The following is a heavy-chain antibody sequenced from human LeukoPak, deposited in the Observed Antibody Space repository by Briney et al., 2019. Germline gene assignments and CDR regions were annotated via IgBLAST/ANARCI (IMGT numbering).Heavy chain of an antibody. J-gene: IGHJ4*02. CDR3: ARGGESSGYYYADY. CDR1: GFTFSSYA. Sequence: PGGSLRLSCAASGFTFSSYAMNWVRQAPGKGLEWVSVIFSGGSTYYADSVKGRFTISRDDSKNTVYLQMNSLRAEDTSVYFCARGGESSGYYYADYWDQGTLVTVSS. D-gene: IGHD3-22*01. V-gene: IGHV3-66*01. CDR2: IFSGGST.